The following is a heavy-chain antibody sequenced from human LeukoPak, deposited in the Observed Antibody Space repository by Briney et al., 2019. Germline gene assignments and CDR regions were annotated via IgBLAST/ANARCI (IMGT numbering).Heavy chain of an antibody. V-gene: IGHV1-69*13. J-gene: IGHJ4*02. CDR1: GGTFRSYA. CDR3: ASSKDYHDSSGYARTLDY. CDR2: IIPIFGTA. Sequence: GASVKASCKTSGGTFRSYAISWVRQAPGQGLEWMGGIIPIFGTANYAQKFQGRVTITADESTSTAYMELSSLRSEDTAIYYCASSKDYHDSSGYARTLDYWGQGTLVTVSS. D-gene: IGHD3-22*01.